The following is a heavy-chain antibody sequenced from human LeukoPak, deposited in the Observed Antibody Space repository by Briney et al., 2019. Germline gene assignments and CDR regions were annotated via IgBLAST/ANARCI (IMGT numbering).Heavy chain of an antibody. J-gene: IGHJ4*02. CDR3: ARALSEQWLAYYFDY. V-gene: IGHV4-39*07. CDR2: IYSSGFT. D-gene: IGHD6-19*01. CDR1: GGSIRSSSYY. Sequence: SETLSLTCSVSGGSIRSSSYYWAWIRQPPGEGLEWIGSIYSSGFTSYKPSLKSRLTISVDTSKNQFSLKLSSVTAADTAVYYCARALSEQWLAYYFDYWGQGTLVTVSS.